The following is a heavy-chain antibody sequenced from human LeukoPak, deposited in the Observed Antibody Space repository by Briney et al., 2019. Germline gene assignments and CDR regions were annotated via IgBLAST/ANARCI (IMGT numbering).Heavy chain of an antibody. J-gene: IGHJ2*01. CDR2: IYYSGST. V-gene: IGHV4-59*01. D-gene: IGHD3-22*01. CDR3: ATKEGLSSGYSPYWYFDL. Sequence: SETLSLTCTVSGGSISSYYWSWIWQPPGKGLEWIGYIYYSGSTNYNPSLKSRVTISVDTSKNQFSLKLSSVTAADTAVYYCATKEGLSSGYSPYWYFDLWGRGTLVTVSS. CDR1: GGSISSYY.